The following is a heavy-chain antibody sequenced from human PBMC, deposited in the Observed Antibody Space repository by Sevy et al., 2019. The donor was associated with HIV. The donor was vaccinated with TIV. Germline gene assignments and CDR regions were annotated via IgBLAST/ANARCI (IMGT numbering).Heavy chain of an antibody. CDR1: GGTFSSYA. CDR2: IIPIFGTA. Sequence: ASVKVSCKASGGTFSSYAISWVRQAPGQGLEWMGGIIPIFGTANHAQKFQGRVTITADKSTSTAYMELSSLRSEDTAVYYCARESGRYYYYMDVWGKGTTVTVSS. CDR3: ARESGRYYYYMDV. V-gene: IGHV1-69*06. D-gene: IGHD3-3*01. J-gene: IGHJ6*03.